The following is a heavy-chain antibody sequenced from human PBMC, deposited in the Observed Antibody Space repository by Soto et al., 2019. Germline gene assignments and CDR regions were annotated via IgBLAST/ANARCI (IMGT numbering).Heavy chain of an antibody. Sequence: QXQLVQSGAEVKKPGSSVKVSCKASGGTFSSYAISWVRQAPGQGLXWMGGVIPIFGTANYAQKFQGRVTITADESTSTAYMELSSLRSEDTAVYYCARDSGYYGSGSLLRGYYFDYWGQGTLVTVSS. V-gene: IGHV1-69*01. CDR2: VIPIFGTA. CDR3: ARDSGYYGSGSLLRGYYFDY. J-gene: IGHJ4*02. D-gene: IGHD3-10*01. CDR1: GGTFSSYA.